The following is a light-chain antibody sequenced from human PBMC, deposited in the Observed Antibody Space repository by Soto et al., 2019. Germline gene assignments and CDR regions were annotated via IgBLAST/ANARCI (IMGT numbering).Light chain of an antibody. CDR1: PGINIF. V-gene: IGKV1-9*01. Sequence: ILLPQSQSFLSASVGERSTITCRASPGINIFLAWFQQKPGKAPNLLISAASTLQSGVPSRFSGSGSETEFTLTITSLQPEESATYYCQQRNSYPRTFGQGTKVDIK. J-gene: IGKJ2*01. CDR2: AAS. CDR3: QQRNSYPRT.